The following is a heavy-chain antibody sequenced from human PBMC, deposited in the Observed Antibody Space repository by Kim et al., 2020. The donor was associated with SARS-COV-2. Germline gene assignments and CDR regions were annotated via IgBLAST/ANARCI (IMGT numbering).Heavy chain of an antibody. CDR2: I. J-gene: IGHJ6*03. CDR3: AKGPFYYYYMDL. Sequence: IGYADSLKGRFTLSRDNAQNSLYLQMNSLRAEDTALYYCAKGPFYYYYMDLWGKGTTVTVSS. V-gene: IGHV3-9*01.